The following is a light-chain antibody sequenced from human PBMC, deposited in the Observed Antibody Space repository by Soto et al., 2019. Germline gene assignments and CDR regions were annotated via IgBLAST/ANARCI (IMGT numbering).Light chain of an antibody. CDR2: DAS. J-gene: IGKJ1*01. CDR3: QLRSNWPVT. Sequence: EIVLTQSPATLSLSPGERATLSCRASQSVSRYLAWYQQKPGQVPRLLIYDASRRATGIPARFSGSGSGTDFTLSSSSLDPEPFAVYFCQLRSNWPVTFGQATRVDIK. V-gene: IGKV3-11*01. CDR1: QSVSRY.